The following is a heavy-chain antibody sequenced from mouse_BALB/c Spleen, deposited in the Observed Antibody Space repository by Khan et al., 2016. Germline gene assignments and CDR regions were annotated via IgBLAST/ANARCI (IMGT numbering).Heavy chain of an antibody. Sequence: QIQLVQSGPELKKPGETVKISCKASEYIFTNYGMNWVKQAPGKGLKWMGWINTNTGEPTYAEEFKGRFACPLEAYASTAYLQINNLKNEDSATYFCARTGDYPYYAMDYWGQGTSVTVSS. CDR3: ARTGDYPYYAMDY. J-gene: IGHJ4*01. CDR2: INTNTGEP. V-gene: IGHV9-3*02. CDR1: EYIFTNYG. D-gene: IGHD2-13*01.